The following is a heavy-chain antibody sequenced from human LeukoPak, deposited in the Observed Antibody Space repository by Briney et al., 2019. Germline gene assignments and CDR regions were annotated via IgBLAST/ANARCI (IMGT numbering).Heavy chain of an antibody. CDR1: GYTFTSYY. J-gene: IGHJ4*02. CDR2: INPSGGST. V-gene: IGHV1-46*01. Sequence: ASVKVSCXASGYTFTSYYIHWVRQAPGQGLEWMAIINPSGGSTRYAQKFQGRVTMTRDTSTSTVYMELSSLRSEDTAVYYCARDLRPSYDSSGYYYPGDYWGQGTLVTVSS. D-gene: IGHD3-22*01. CDR3: ARDLRPSYDSSGYYYPGDY.